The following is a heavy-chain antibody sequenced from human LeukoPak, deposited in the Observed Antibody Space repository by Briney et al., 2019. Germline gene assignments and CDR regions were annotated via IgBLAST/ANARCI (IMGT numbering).Heavy chain of an antibody. CDR2: ISSSSSYI. Sequence: GGSLRLSCAASGFTFSSYNMNWVRQAPGKGLEWVSSISSSSSYINYADSVKGRFTISRDNAKNSLYLQMNSLRAEDTAVYWCARDYIAYDPLNYWGQGTLVTVSS. D-gene: IGHD3-3*01. J-gene: IGHJ4*02. CDR1: GFTFSSYN. V-gene: IGHV3-21*01. CDR3: ARDYIAYDPLNY.